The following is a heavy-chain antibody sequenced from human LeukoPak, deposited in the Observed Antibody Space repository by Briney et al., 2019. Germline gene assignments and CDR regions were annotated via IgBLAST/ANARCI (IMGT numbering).Heavy chain of an antibody. CDR2: IYYGGST. CDR3: ARLSDY. J-gene: IGHJ4*02. CDR1: GGSISSSSHY. V-gene: IGHV4-39*01. Sequence: PSETLSLTCSVSGGSISSSSHYWGWIRQPPGKGLEWIGGIYYGGSTYYNTSLTSRATISVDTSKNQLSLKLTSVTAADTAVYYCARLSDYWGQGTLVTVSS.